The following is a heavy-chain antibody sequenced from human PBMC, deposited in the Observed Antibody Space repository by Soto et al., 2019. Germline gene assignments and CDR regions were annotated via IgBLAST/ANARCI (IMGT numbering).Heavy chain of an antibody. CDR1: GFTFRSYS. Sequence: EVQLVESGGGLVKPGGSLRLSCVDSGFTFRSYSMNWVRQAPGKGLEWVASISSTSSVIWYADSLKGRFTISRDNAKNSLFLQMDSLRADDTAVYYCLRGGRGYTRDDVLDAWCHGTMVTVSS. CDR2: ISSTSSVI. V-gene: IGHV3-21*06. J-gene: IGHJ3*01. D-gene: IGHD2-2*02. CDR3: LRGGRGYTRDDVLDA.